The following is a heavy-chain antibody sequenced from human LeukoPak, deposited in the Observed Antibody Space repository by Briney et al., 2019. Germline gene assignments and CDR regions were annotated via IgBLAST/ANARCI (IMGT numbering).Heavy chain of an antibody. J-gene: IGHJ4*02. CDR3: ARQISPALEYYYDSSGYRFDY. CDR1: GGSISSGSYY. Sequence: SETLSLTCTISGGSISSGSYYWSWIRQPAGKGLEWIGRIYTSGSTNYNPSLKSRVTISVDTSKNQFSLELSSVTAADTAVYYCARQISPALEYYYDSSGYRFDYWGQGTLVTVSS. D-gene: IGHD3-22*01. CDR2: IYTSGST. V-gene: IGHV4-61*02.